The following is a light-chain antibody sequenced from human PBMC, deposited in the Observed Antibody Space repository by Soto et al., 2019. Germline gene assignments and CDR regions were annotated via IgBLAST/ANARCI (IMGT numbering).Light chain of an antibody. CDR3: SSYTSTHVV. J-gene: IGLJ2*01. CDR2: DVS. Sequence: QSVLTQPASVSGSPGQSITISCTGTSSDVGGYNFVSWYQQHPGKAPKLMIYDVSNRPSGVSNRFSGSKSGNTASLTISGFQAEDEADYYCSSYTSTHVVFGGGTKLTVL. V-gene: IGLV2-14*03. CDR1: SSDVGGYNF.